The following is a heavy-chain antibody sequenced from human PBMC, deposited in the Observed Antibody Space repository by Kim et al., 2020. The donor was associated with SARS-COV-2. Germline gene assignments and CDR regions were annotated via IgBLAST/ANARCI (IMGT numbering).Heavy chain of an antibody. Sequence: MKGRVSISRDDSKNTLYLHMNSLKTEDTAVYYCTTEEYDILTGTLSMDVWGQGTTVTVSS. D-gene: IGHD3-9*01. J-gene: IGHJ6*02. V-gene: IGHV3-15*01. CDR3: TTEEYDILTGTLSMDV.